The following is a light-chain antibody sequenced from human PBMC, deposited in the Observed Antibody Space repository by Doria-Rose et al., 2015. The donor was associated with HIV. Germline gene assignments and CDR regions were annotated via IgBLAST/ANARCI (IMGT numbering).Light chain of an antibody. Sequence: QTVVTQEPSVSGAPGQRVAISCTGSSSNIGAGFDVNWYQQFSGTAPKLLIHGNTNRPSGVPDRFSGSKSGTSASLAISGLRAEDEADYYCQSYDSRLSVYVFGTGTKVTVL. CDR2: GNT. CDR1: SSNIGAGFD. CDR3: QSYDSRLSVYV. J-gene: IGLJ1*01. V-gene: IGLV1-40*01.